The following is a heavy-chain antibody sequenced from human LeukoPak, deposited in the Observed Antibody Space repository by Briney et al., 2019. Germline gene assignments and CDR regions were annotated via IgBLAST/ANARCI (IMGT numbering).Heavy chain of an antibody. Sequence: PGGSLRLSCAASGFTFSSYAMSWVRQAPGKGLEWVSAISGSGGITYYAVSVKGRFTISSDNSKKTLYLQMNSLSAEATAVYYCAKGPYYYDSSGYSRRWFDLWGQGTLVTVSS. CDR2: ISGSGGIT. D-gene: IGHD3-22*01. CDR1: GFTFSSYA. J-gene: IGHJ5*02. CDR3: AKGPYYYDSSGYSRRWFDL. V-gene: IGHV3-23*01.